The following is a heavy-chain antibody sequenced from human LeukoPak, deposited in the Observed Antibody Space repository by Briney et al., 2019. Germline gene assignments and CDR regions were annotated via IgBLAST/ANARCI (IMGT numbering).Heavy chain of an antibody. CDR2: IYYSGST. CDR1: GGSISSSSYY. CDR3: ARVFRGSFRAHHYYYYMDV. J-gene: IGHJ6*03. Sequence: SETLSLTCTVSGGSISSSSYYWGWIRQPPGKGLEWIGSIYYSGSTYYNPSLKSRVTISVDTSKNQFSLKLSSVTAADTAVYYCARVFRGSFRAHHYYYYMDVWGKGTTVTVSS. D-gene: IGHD3-10*01. V-gene: IGHV4-39*07.